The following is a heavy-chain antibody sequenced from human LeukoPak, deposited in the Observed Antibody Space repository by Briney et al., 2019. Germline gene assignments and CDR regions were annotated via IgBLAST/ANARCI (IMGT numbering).Heavy chain of an antibody. V-gene: IGHV1-2*02. CDR3: ARGAITYGSGSYPYYYYYYMDV. CDR1: GYTFTGYY. Sequence: ASVKVSCKASGYTFTGYYMHWVRQAPGQGLEWMGWINPNSGGTNYAQKFQGRVTMTRDTSISTAYMELSRLRSDDTAVYYCARGAITYGSGSYPYYYYYYMDVWGKGTTVTISS. D-gene: IGHD3-10*01. CDR2: INPNSGGT. J-gene: IGHJ6*03.